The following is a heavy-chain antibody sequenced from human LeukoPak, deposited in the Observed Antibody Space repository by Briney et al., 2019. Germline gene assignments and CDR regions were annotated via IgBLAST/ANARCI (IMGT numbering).Heavy chain of an antibody. J-gene: IGHJ2*01. CDR3: AREDYDDSGAWYFDL. CDR1: GGSFSGYY. CDR2: IYHSGST. Sequence: SETLSLTCAVYGGSFSGYYWSWIRQPPGKGLEWIGEIYHSGSTNYNPSLRSRVTLSVDKSKNQFSLKLSSVTAADTAVYYCAREDYDDSGAWYFDLWGRGTLVTVSS. V-gene: IGHV4-34*01. D-gene: IGHD3-3*01.